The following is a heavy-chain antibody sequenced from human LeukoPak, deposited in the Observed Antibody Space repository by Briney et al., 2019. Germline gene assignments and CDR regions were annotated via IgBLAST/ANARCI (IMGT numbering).Heavy chain of an antibody. CDR3: ARDGWPVAGTAPTLDY. CDR2: ISAYNGNT. D-gene: IGHD6-19*01. J-gene: IGHJ4*02. CDR1: GYTFTSYG. V-gene: IGHV1-18*01. Sequence: GASVKGSCKASGYTFTSYGISWVRQAPGHGLECMGWISAYNGNTNYAQKLQGRVTMTTDTSTSTAYMELRSLRSDDTAVYYCARDGWPVAGTAPTLDYWGQGTLVTVSS.